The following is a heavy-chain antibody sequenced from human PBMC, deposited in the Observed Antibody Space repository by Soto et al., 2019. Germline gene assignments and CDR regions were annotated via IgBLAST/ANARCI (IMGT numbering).Heavy chain of an antibody. CDR1: GFTFSNYW. J-gene: IGHJ4*02. CDR2: IKGDETST. CDR3: ARGVSGYYGFDY. V-gene: IGHV3-74*01. Sequence: EVQLVESGGGPAQFGGSLRLSCAASGFTFSNYWMHWVRQVPGKGLVWVARIKGDETSTGYADSLKCRFTIFRDNVKNTLYLQMNSLRAEDTAVYYCARGVSGYYGFDYWGRGTLVTVSS. D-gene: IGHD5-12*01.